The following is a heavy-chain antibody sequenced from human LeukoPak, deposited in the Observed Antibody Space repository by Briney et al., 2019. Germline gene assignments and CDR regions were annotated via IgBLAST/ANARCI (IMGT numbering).Heavy chain of an antibody. CDR2: IHHSGST. V-gene: IGHV4-4*02. J-gene: IGHJ4*02. D-gene: IGHD3-22*01. CDR1: GGSIRNSNW. Sequence: PSETLSLTCAVSGGSIRNSNWWSWVRQSPGKGLEWIGEIHHSGSTKYNPSLKSRVTISVDISKNQLSVTLSSVTAADTAVYYCAKDQVTMIVVVSIYFDYWGQGTLVTVSS. CDR3: AKDQVTMIVVVSIYFDY.